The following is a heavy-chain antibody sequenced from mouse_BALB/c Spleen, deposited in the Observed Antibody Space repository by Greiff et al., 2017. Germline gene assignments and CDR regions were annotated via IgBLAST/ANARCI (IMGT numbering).Heavy chain of an antibody. CDR2: ISSGGGST. CDR3: ARHGDDYGVPYFDY. CDR1: GFAFSSYD. V-gene: IGHV5-12-1*01. J-gene: IGHJ2*01. D-gene: IGHD2-4*01. Sequence: EVKLVESGGGLVKPGGSLKLSCAASGFAFSSYDMSWVRQTPEKRLEWVAYISSGGGSTYYPDTVKGRFTISRDNAKNTLYLQMSSLKSEDTAMYYCARHGDDYGVPYFDYWGQGTTLTVSS.